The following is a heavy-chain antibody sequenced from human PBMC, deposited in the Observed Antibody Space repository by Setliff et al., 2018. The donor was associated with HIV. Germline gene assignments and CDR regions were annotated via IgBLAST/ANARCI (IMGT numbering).Heavy chain of an antibody. CDR3: ARTLRLFDAFDI. Sequence: PVGSLRLSCAASGFTFSSYAMHWVRQAPGKGLEWVAVISYDGSNKYYADSVKGRFTISRDNSKNTLYLQMNSLRAEDTAVYYCARTLRLFDAFDIWGQGTMVTVSS. CDR2: ISYDGSNK. J-gene: IGHJ3*02. CDR1: GFTFSSYA. D-gene: IGHD2-21*01. V-gene: IGHV3-30*04.